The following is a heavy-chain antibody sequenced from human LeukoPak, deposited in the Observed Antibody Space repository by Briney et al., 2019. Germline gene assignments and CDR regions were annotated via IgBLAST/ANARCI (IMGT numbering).Heavy chain of an antibody. J-gene: IGHJ3*02. D-gene: IGHD3-16*01. CDR3: ARVVTLGSLRFDI. CDR2: IIPIFGTA. V-gene: IGHV1-69*05. Sequence: SVKVSCKASGGTFNSYGISWVRQAPGQGLEWMGGIIPIFGTANYAQKVQGRVTITTDESTTTAYMELSSLRSEDTAVYYCARVVTLGSLRFDIWGQGTMVSVS. CDR1: GGTFNSYG.